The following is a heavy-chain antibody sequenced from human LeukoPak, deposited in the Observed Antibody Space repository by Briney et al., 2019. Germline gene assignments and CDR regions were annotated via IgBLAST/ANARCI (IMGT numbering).Heavy chain of an antibody. V-gene: IGHV3-21*01. CDR1: GFTFSSYA. Sequence: GGSLRLSCAASGFTFSSYAMSWVRQAPGKGLEWVSSISSSRSYIYYADSVKGRFTISRDNAKNSLYLQMNSLRAEDTAVYYCARVYSTIFGVVRNWFDPWGQGTLVTVSS. J-gene: IGHJ5*02. D-gene: IGHD3-3*01. CDR3: ARVYSTIFGVVRNWFDP. CDR2: ISSSRSYI.